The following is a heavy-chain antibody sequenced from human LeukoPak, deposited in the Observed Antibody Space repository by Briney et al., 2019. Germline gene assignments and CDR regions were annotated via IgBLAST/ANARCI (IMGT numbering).Heavy chain of an antibody. CDR1: GGSISSGSYY. V-gene: IGHV4-61*02. CDR3: ARSPPRSSWSRHGLYYFDY. CDR2: IYTSGST. J-gene: IGHJ4*02. Sequence: PSETLSLTCTVSGGSISSGSYYWNWIRQPAGKGLEWIGRIYTSGSTYYNPSLKSRVTISVDRSKNQFSLKLSSVTAADTAVYYCARSPPRSSWSRHGLYYFDYWAREPWSPSPQ. D-gene: IGHD6-6*01.